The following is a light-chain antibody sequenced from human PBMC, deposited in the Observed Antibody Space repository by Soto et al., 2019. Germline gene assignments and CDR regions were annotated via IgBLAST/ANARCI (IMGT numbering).Light chain of an antibody. J-gene: IGKJ1*01. Sequence: EIVLTQSPATLSLSPGERATLSCRASQSINRHLAWYRQKPGQAPRLLIYGASSRATGIPDRFSGSGSGTDFTLTISRLEPEDFAVYYCHQYVSWTFGQGTKVDIK. V-gene: IGKV3-20*01. CDR3: HQYVSWT. CDR1: QSINRH. CDR2: GAS.